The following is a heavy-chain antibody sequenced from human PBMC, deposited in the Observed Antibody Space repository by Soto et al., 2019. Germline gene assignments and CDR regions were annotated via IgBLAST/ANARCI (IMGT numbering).Heavy chain of an antibody. CDR3: VRQGSY. CDR1: GVSISDTSYY. J-gene: IGHJ4*02. Sequence: QLQLQESGPGLVKPSETLSLTCNVSGVSISDTSYYWGWIRQPPGKRLEWIGTIYFNGKTFYNPSLKSRLTISVDTSKNQISLRLTSVTAADTAVYYCVRQGSYWGQGTLVAVSS. CDR2: IYFNGKT. V-gene: IGHV4-39*01.